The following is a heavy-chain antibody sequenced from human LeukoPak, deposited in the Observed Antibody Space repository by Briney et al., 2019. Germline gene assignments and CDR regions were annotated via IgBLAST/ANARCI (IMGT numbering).Heavy chain of an antibody. CDR2: INPNSGGT. J-gene: IGHJ4*02. D-gene: IGHD6-6*01. CDR1: GYTFTDYY. CDR3: ARLYGRSSSSSFDY. Sequence: ASVKVSCKASGYTFTDYYMHWVRQAPGQGLEWMGWINPNSGGTNYAQKFQGRVTMTRDTSISTAYMELSRLRSDDTAVYYCARLYGRSSSSSFDYWGQGTLVTVSS. V-gene: IGHV1-2*02.